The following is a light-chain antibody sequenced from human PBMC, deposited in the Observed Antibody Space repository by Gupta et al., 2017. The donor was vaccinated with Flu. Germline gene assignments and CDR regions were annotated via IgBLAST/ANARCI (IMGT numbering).Light chain of an antibody. J-gene: IGLJ3*02. CDR3: VLWYSIRGV. V-gene: IGLV7-46*01. Sequence: STGTVTTGHYPWWFQQKPGQAPRTLIYDTNNKFSWTPDRFSGSLLGGKAALTLSGAQPEDEADYYCVLWYSIRGVFGGGTKLTVL. CDR2: DTN. CDR1: TGTVTTGHY.